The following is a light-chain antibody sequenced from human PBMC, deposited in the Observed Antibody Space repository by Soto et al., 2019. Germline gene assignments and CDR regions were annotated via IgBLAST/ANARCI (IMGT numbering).Light chain of an antibody. J-gene: IGKJ1*01. CDR2: GAS. CDR1: QSVSSN. Sequence: EIVMTQSPATLSVSPGERATLSCRASQSVSSNFAWYQQKPGQAPRLLIYGASTRATGIPARFSGSGSGTAFTLTISSLQSEDFAVYYCQQYNNWPPWTFGKGTKVEIK. CDR3: QQYNNWPPWT. V-gene: IGKV3-15*01.